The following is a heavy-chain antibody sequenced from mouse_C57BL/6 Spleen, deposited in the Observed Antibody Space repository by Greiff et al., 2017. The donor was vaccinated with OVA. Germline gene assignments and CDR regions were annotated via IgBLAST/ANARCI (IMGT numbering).Heavy chain of an antibody. V-gene: IGHV14-4*01. CDR1: GFNIKDDY. Sequence: EVKLQQSGAELVRPGASVKLSCTASGFNIKDDYMHWVKQRPEPGLEWIGWIDPENGDTEYDSKFPGKATLTADTSSNTAYRQLSSLSSEDTAFYYGTLSGTGFAYWGQGTLVTVSA. CDR2: IDPENGDT. D-gene: IGHD4-1*01. J-gene: IGHJ3*01. CDR3: TLSGTGFAY.